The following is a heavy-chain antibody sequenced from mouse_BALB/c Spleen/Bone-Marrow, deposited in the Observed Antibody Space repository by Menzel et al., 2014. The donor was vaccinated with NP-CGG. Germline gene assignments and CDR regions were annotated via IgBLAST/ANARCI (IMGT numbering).Heavy chain of an antibody. CDR2: IVPYDIYT. Sequence: VQLQRSGPEPLKSGASGKLSSNSSGYSFTDYNMSWVKQSNGKSLEWVEYIVPYDIYTPYNQKFAGKGPPTVDQSSSTAFIHLNHRTSEASAVYNCGIAMFFGSYVLFASLGHGTLVPIS. V-gene: IGHV1S135*01. J-gene: IGHJ3*01. CDR1: GYSFTDYN. CDR3: GIAMFFGSYVLFAS. D-gene: IGHD2-3*01.